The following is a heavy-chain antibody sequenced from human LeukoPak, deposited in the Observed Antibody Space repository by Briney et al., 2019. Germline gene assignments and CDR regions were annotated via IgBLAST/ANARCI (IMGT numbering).Heavy chain of an antibody. D-gene: IGHD2-15*01. V-gene: IGHV1-69-2*01. CDR1: GGTFSSYA. CDR3: ATLWSRYCSGGSCYDRYYFDY. Sequence: ASVKVSCKASGGTFSSYAISWVRQAPGKGLEWMGLVDPEDGETIYAEKFQGRVTITADTSTDTAYMELSSLRSEDTAVYYCATLWSRYCSGGSCYDRYYFDYWGQGTLVTVSS. J-gene: IGHJ4*02. CDR2: VDPEDGET.